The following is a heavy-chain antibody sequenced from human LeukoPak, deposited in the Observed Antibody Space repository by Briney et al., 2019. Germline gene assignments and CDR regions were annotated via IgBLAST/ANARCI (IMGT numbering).Heavy chain of an antibody. CDR1: GGSISSGSYY. D-gene: IGHD2-2*01. Sequence: SETLSLTCTVSGGSISSGSYYWGWIRQSPGKGLEWIGSIHYSGSTYYNLSLKSRVTMSVDTSKNQFSLKVKSVNAADTAVYYCARPRASRTYPNDAFDIWGQGTMVTVSS. CDR3: ARPRASRTYPNDAFDI. CDR2: IHYSGST. J-gene: IGHJ3*02. V-gene: IGHV4-39*01.